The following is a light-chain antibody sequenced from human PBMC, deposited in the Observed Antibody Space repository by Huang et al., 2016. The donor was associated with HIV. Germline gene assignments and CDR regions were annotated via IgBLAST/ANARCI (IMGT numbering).Light chain of an antibody. CDR1: QSLLYSDGKTF. V-gene: IGKV2D-29*01. CDR2: EVS. Sequence: DIVMTQTPLSLSVTPGQSASISCKSSQSLLYSDGKTFLYWYLQKAGQPPQLLIYEVSSRFPVVPVRFSGSGSGTDFTLRISRVEAEDVGVYYCMQSIQLPLTFGQGTRLEIK. J-gene: IGKJ5*01. CDR3: MQSIQLPLT.